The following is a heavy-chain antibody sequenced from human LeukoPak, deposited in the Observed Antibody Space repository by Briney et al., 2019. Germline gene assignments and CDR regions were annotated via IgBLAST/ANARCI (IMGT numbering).Heavy chain of an antibody. V-gene: IGHV3-21*01. CDR3: ARADCSSSTCYLRRSWFDP. D-gene: IGHD2-2*01. J-gene: IGHJ5*02. Sequence: PGGSLRPSCAASGFTLSYFDMNWVRQDPRKWLEWVSSISTSSRYIYYKDSVRGRFTISRDDAKNSLHLEMNSLRAEDTAVYYCARADCSSSTCYLRRSWFDPWGQGTLVTVSS. CDR2: ISTSSRYI. CDR1: GFTLSYFD.